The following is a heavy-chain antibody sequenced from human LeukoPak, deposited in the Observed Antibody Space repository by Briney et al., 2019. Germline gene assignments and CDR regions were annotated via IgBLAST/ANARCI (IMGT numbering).Heavy chain of an antibody. V-gene: IGHV4-59*01. Sequence: SETLSLTCTVSGGSISSYYWSWIRQPPGKGLEGIGYIYYSGSTNFNPSLKSRVTISVDTSKNQFSLKLSSVTAADTAVYYCARQYSSGWYVFDYWGQGTLVTVSS. CDR2: IYYSGST. J-gene: IGHJ4*02. CDR3: ARQYSSGWYVFDY. D-gene: IGHD6-19*01. CDR1: GGSISSYY.